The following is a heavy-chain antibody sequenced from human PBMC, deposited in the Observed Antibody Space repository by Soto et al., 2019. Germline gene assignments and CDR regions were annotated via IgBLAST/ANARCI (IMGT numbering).Heavy chain of an antibody. CDR1: GDTFTFYS. D-gene: IGHD3-10*01. CDR3: AGSYGSGYRAFDY. CDR2: INPILSMS. Sequence: QVQLVQSGAEVKRPGSSVKVSCKASGDTFTFYSINWVRQAPGLGLEWMGRINPILSMSNYAQRFQGRVTMTADKYTSTAYMELSSLRSEDTAIYYCAGSYGSGYRAFDYWGQGALVTVSS. V-gene: IGHV1-69*02. J-gene: IGHJ4*02.